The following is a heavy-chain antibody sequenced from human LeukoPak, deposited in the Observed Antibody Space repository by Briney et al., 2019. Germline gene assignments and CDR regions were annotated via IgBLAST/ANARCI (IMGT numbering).Heavy chain of an antibody. Sequence: GGSLRLSCAASGFTFNSYWMSWVRQAPGKGLEWVANIKKDGSEKNYVDSVKGRFTISRDNAKNSLYLQMDSLRAEYTAVYYCARFISLGAWGQGTLVTVSS. CDR2: IKKDGSEK. V-gene: IGHV3-7*01. J-gene: IGHJ5*02. CDR1: GFTFNSYW. CDR3: ARFISLGA. D-gene: IGHD3-16*01.